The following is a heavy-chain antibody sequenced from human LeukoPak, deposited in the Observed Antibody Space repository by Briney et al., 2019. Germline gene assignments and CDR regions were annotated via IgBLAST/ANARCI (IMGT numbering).Heavy chain of an antibody. J-gene: IGHJ4*02. D-gene: IGHD2-15*01. Sequence: GGSLRLSCAASGVTLSSYWMHWVRQAPGKGLVWVSRINSDGNSTTYADPVKGRFTISRDTAKNSLYLQMNSLRAEDTAVYYCVAARADFDYWGQGTLVTVSS. CDR2: INSDGNST. V-gene: IGHV3-74*01. CDR1: GVTLSSYW. CDR3: VAARADFDY.